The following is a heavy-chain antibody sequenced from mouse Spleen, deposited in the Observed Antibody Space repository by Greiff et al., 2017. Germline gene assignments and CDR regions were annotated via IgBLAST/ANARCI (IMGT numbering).Heavy chain of an antibody. J-gene: IGHJ1*01. Sequence: VQLVESGAELVRPGSSVKISCKASGYAFSSYWMNWVKQRPGQGLEWIGQIYPGDGDTNYNGKFKGKATLTADKSSSTAYMQLSSLTSEDSAVYFCARRGGYYGSSPYWYFDVWGAGTTVTVSS. CDR1: GYAFSSYW. V-gene: IGHV1-80*01. CDR2: IYPGDGDT. CDR3: ARRGGYYGSSPYWYFDV. D-gene: IGHD1-1*01.